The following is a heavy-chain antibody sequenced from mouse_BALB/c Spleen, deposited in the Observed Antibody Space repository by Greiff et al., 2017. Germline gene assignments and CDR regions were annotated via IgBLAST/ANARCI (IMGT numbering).Heavy chain of an antibody. V-gene: IGHV1-7*01. CDR2: INPSTGYT. Sequence: QVQLQQSGAELAKPGASVKMSCKASGYTFTSYWMHWVKQRPGQGLEWIGYINPSTGYTEYNQKFKDKATLTADKSSSTAYMQLSSLTSEDSAVYYCASPRVRYYFDYWGQGTTLTVSS. CDR3: ASPRVRYYFDY. CDR1: GYTFTSYW. J-gene: IGHJ2*01. D-gene: IGHD1-1*01.